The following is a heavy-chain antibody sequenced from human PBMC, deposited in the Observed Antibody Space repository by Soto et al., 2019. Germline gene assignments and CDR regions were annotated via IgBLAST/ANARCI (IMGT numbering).Heavy chain of an antibody. J-gene: IGHJ4*02. V-gene: IGHV3-21*01. Sequence: PGGSLRLSCAASGFTFSSYSMNWVRQAPGKGLEWVSSISSSSSYIYYADSVKGRFTISRDNAKNSLYLQMNSLRAEDTAVYYCASDSGYAPYYFDYWGQGTLVTSPQ. CDR2: ISSSSSYI. CDR1: GFTFSSYS. CDR3: ASDSGYAPYYFDY. D-gene: IGHD5-12*01.